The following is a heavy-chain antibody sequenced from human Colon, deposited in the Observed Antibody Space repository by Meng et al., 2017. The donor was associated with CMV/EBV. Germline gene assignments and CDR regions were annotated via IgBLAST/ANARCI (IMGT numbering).Heavy chain of an antibody. D-gene: IGHD3-16*01. CDR3: VKEGGY. V-gene: IGHV3-20*04. CDR1: GFSFNDFQ. CDR2: INWDGFST. Sequence: GGSLRLSCAGAGFSFNDFQLAWVRQRPGKGLEWVAGINWDGFSTVYVDSVKGRFTISRDNAKNLLFLQMNSLRPEDTALYYCVKEGGYWGQGTLVTVSS. J-gene: IGHJ4*02.